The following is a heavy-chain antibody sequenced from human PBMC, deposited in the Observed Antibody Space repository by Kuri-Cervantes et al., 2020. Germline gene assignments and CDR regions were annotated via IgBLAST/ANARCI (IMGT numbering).Heavy chain of an antibody. CDR3: ARDRDSSGYYSPNFDY. V-gene: IGHV3-23*01. J-gene: IGHJ4*02. Sequence: GESLKISCAASGFTFSSYAMSWVRQAPGKGLEWVSAISGSGGSTYYADSVKGRFTISRDNSKNTLYLQMNSLRAEDTAVYYCARDRDSSGYYSPNFDYWGQGTLVTVSS. CDR2: ISGSGGST. CDR1: GFTFSSYA. D-gene: IGHD3-22*01.